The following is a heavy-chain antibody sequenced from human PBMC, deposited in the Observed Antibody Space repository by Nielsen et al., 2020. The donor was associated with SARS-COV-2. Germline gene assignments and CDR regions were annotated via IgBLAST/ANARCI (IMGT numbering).Heavy chain of an antibody. CDR2: LSTPSANT. CDR1: GYTLPNYA. V-gene: IGHV7-4-1*02. J-gene: IGHJ4*02. Sequence: ASVHVSCKASGYTLPNYAMISVRPPPRQGLDWLGWLSTPSANTTYAQGFTGRFVFSLDTSVTTTYLQISNLKAEDTAVYYCAREQSFCGVDCYSYLDFWGQGALVTVSS. CDR3: AREQSFCGVDCYSYLDF. D-gene: IGHD2-21*02.